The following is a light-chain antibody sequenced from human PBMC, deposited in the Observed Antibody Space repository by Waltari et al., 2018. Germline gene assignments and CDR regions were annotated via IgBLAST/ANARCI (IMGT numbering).Light chain of an antibody. V-gene: IGKV2-30*01. CDR3: MQDTHWPYT. J-gene: IGKJ2*01. CDR1: QSLVYSDGNTY. CDR2: KVS. Sequence: AVMTQSPLSLPVSLGHTASISCRSSQSLVYSDGNTYLNWFHQRPGQSPRRLIYKVSNRDSGVPDRFSGSGSGTDFTLKISRVEAEDVGVYYCMQDTHWPYTFGQGTKLEIK.